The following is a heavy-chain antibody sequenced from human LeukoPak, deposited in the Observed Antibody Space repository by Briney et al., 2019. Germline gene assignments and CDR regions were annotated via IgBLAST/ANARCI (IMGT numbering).Heavy chain of an antibody. D-gene: IGHD6-19*01. CDR1: GYSISNGYY. Sequence: SETLSLTCAVSGYSISNGYYWGGIRQPPGKGLEWIGSIYHSGSTYYNPSLKSRVTISVDTSKNQFSLKLSSVTAADTAVYYCARLRRGIAVAGSRFDYWGQGTLVTVSS. J-gene: IGHJ4*02. CDR3: ARLRRGIAVAGSRFDY. CDR2: IYHSGST. V-gene: IGHV4-38-2*01.